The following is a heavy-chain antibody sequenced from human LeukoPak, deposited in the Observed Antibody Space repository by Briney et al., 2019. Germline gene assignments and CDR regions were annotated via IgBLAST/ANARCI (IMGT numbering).Heavy chain of an antibody. CDR2: IYYPGST. J-gene: IGHJ2*01. Sequence: PSETLSLTCTVSGDSFSSRTYFWAWIRQPPGKGLEWIASIYYPGSTFYNPSLKSRVTISVDKSKNQFSLKLTSVTAADTAVYFCATDGYFEVWGRGTLVTVSS. CDR1: GDSFSSRTYF. V-gene: IGHV4-39*07. CDR3: ATDGYFEV.